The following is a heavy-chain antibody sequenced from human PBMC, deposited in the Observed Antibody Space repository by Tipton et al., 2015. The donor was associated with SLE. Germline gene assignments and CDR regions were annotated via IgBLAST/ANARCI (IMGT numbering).Heavy chain of an antibody. J-gene: IGHJ2*01. CDR2: INSDGSST. V-gene: IGHV3-74*01. CDR1: GFTFISYG. D-gene: IGHD1-26*01. Sequence: SLRLSCAASGFTFISYGIHWVRQAPGKGLGWVSRINSDGSSTSYEESVKGRFTISRDNAKNTLYLQMNSLRAEEAAVYYCARDGSGSYWDGWYFDLWGRGTLVTVSS. CDR3: ARDGSGSYWDGWYFDL.